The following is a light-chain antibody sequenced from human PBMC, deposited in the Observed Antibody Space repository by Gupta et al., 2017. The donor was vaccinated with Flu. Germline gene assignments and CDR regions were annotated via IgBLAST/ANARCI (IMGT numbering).Light chain of an antibody. CDR2: EDD. J-gene: IGLJ3*02. CDR3: QAYDDSSRV. Sequence: TMTISSTRSADSIAGNDVQWYKQRPGRAPSSVIYEDDERPSGVPDRFSGSIATSSNSASLTIAGLKAEDEGDYYCQAYDDSSRVFGGGTRLTDL. CDR1: ADSIAGND. V-gene: IGLV6-57*03.